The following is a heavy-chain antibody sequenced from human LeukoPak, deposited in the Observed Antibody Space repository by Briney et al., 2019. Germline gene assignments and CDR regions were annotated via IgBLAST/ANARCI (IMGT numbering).Heavy chain of an antibody. D-gene: IGHD5-18*01. V-gene: IGHV5-51*01. CDR1: GYSFTSYW. CDR3: ARSSRGYSYGFYYYYMDA. Sequence: GESLKISCKGSGYSFTSYWIGWVRQMPGKGLEWMGIIYPGDSDTRYSPSFQGQVTISADKSISTAYLQWSSLKASDTAMYYCARSSRGYSYGFYYYYMDAWGKGTTVTVSS. CDR2: IYPGDSDT. J-gene: IGHJ6*03.